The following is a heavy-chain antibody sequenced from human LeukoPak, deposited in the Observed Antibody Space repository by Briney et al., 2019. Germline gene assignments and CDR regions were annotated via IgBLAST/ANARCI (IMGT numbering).Heavy chain of an antibody. V-gene: IGHV3-48*03. D-gene: IGHD2-21*01. CDR3: ARGTENCGGDCFDY. CDR1: GFTLSGHE. Sequence: GGSLRLSCVASGFTLSGHEFNWVRQAPGQGLEWLSYIDSSGSAIYYADSVKGRFTASRDDAKNSLFLQMNSLRAEDTAIYYCARGTENCGGDCFDYWGQGTLVTVSS. J-gene: IGHJ4*02. CDR2: IDSSGSAI.